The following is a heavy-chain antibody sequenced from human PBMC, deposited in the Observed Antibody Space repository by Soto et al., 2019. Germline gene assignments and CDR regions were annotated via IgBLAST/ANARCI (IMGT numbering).Heavy chain of an antibody. Sequence: ASVKVSCKASGYTFTSYAMHWVRQAPGQRLEWMGWINAGNGNTKYSQKFQGRVTITRGTSASTAYMELSSLRSEDTAVYYCARDGHCGGDCYSMGAFDIWGQGTMVTVSS. D-gene: IGHD2-21*01. J-gene: IGHJ3*02. CDR2: INAGNGNT. CDR3: ARDGHCGGDCYSMGAFDI. V-gene: IGHV1-3*01. CDR1: GYTFTSYA.